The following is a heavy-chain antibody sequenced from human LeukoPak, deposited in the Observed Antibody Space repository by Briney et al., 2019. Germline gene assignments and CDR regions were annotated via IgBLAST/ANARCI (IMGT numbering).Heavy chain of an antibody. CDR3: AITVVPAAIPHYFDY. V-gene: IGHV1-8*01. CDR1: GYTFTSYD. D-gene: IGHD2-2*02. CDR2: MNPNSGST. J-gene: IGHJ4*02. Sequence: ASVKVSCKASGYTFTSYDINWVRQATGQGLEWMGWMNPNSGSTGYAQKLQGRVTMTTDTSTSTAYMELRSLRSDDTAVYYCAITVVPAAIPHYFDYWGQGTLVTVSS.